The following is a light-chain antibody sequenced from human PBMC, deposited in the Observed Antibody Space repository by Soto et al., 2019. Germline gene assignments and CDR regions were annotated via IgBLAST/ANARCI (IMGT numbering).Light chain of an antibody. CDR1: QSVSSN. CDR3: QQYNNWPLT. V-gene: IGKV3D-15*01. J-gene: IGKJ5*01. CDR2: CAS. Sequence: ERVMMQSPATLSVSPGGRGTLSCRAIQSVSSNLAWYQQKPGQAPRLLIYCASRRATGIPARFSGSGSGTEFTLTISSLPSEDFEVYCCQQYNNWPLTFGQGTRLEIK.